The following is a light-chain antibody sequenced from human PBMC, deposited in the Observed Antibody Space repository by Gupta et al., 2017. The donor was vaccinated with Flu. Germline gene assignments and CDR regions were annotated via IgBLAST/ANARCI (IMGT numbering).Light chain of an antibody. CDR1: STNIGSNY. Sequence: TSSWSGSSTNIGSNYVYWYQQLPGTAPKLLIYRNNQRPSGVPDRFSGSKSGTSASLAISGLRSEDEADYYCAAWDDSLSGPWVFGGGTKLTVL. J-gene: IGLJ3*02. CDR3: AAWDDSLSGPWV. CDR2: RNN. V-gene: IGLV1-47*01.